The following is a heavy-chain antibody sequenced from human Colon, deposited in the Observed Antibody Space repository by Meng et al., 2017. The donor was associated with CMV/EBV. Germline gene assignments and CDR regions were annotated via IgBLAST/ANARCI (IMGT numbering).Heavy chain of an antibody. CDR1: GGSISGHY. D-gene: IGHD3-10*01. CDR3: GRAGARGVPIDV. CDR2: IYSNGRI. Sequence: GQLSESGPGLVKPSETLSLTCTVSGGSISGHYWTWIRRPAGEGLQWLGRIYSNGRIDENYSLRSRVTISVDTSKNQLSLRLTSVTAADTAVYYCGRAGARGVPIDVWGRGTLVTVPS. V-gene: IGHV4-4*07. J-gene: IGHJ1*01.